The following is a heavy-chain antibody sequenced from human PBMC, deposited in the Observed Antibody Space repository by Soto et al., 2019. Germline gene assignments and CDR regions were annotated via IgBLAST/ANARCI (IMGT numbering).Heavy chain of an antibody. D-gene: IGHD3-10*01. V-gene: IGHV3-48*02. Sequence: QPGGSLRLSCAASGFTFSSYSMNWVRQAPGKGLEWVSKIRRGSSTIHYADSVKGRFTITRDNAENSLYLQMNSLRDEDTAVYYCARDQASVYYYVAGDYNGMDVWGQGTTVTVSS. CDR3: ARDQASVYYYVAGDYNGMDV. J-gene: IGHJ6*02. CDR1: GFTFSSYS. CDR2: IRRGSSTI.